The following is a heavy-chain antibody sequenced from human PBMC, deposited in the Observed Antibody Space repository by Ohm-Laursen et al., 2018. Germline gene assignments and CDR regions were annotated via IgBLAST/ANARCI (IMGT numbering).Heavy chain of an antibody. D-gene: IGHD3-3*01. CDR1: GGSISSYY. CDR3: ARGVFGHY. Sequence: TLSLTWSVSGGSISSYYWSWIRQPPGKGLEWIGYIYYSGSTNYNPSLKSRVTISVDTSKNQFSLKLSSVTAADTAVYYCARGVFGHYWGQGTLVTVSS. J-gene: IGHJ4*02. CDR2: IYYSGST. V-gene: IGHV4-59*01.